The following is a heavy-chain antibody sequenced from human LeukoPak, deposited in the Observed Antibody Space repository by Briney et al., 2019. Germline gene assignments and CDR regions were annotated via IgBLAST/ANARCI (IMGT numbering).Heavy chain of an antibody. D-gene: IGHD6-19*01. CDR1: GFTLDDYA. J-gene: IGHJ6*02. CDR2: ISWNSGSI. V-gene: IGHV3-9*01. CDR3: AKDLAVAGSNYYGMDV. Sequence: QSGGSLRLSCAASGFTLDDYAMHWVRQAPGKGLEWVPGISWNSGSIGYADSVKGRFTISRDNAKNSLYLQMNSLRAEDTALYYCAKDLAVAGSNYYGMDVWGQGTTVTVSS.